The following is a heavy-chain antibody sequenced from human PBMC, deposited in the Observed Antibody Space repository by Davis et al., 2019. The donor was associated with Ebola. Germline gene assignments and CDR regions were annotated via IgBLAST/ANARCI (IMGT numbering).Heavy chain of an antibody. D-gene: IGHD4-11*01. J-gene: IGHJ4*02. V-gene: IGHV1-2*06. CDR3: ARVPNTVTTYYFDY. CDR1: GYTFIGYY. CDR2: INPSSGGT. Sequence: ASVKVSCKASGYTFIGYYVHWVRQAPGQGLEWMGRINPSSGGTYYAQKFQGRVTMTRVTSISTDYMELSELRSDDTALYYCARVPNTVTTYYFDYWGQGTLVTVSS.